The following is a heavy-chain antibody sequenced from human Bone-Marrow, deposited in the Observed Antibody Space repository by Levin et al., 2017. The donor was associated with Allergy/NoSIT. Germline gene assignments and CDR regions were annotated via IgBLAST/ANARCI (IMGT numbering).Heavy chain of an antibody. D-gene: IGHD3-10*01. V-gene: IGHV3-53*01. Sequence: GGSLRLSCVVSGLTVSSNYMGWVRQGPGKGLQWVSVIYTGGSAYYADFGKGRFTISRDNSRNTLHLQMNRLRVEDTAVYYCVEGSGQLFTNWGQGTLVTVSS. CDR2: IYTGGSA. J-gene: IGHJ4*02. CDR3: VEGSGQLFTN. CDR1: GLTVSSNY.